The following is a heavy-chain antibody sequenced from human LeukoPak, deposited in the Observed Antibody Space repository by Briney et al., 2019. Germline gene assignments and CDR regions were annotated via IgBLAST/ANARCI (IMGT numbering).Heavy chain of an antibody. CDR2: ISWNSGSI. J-gene: IGHJ4*02. Sequence: GGSLRLSCAASGFTFDDYAMHWVQQAPGKGLEWVSGISWNSGSIGYADSVKGRFTISRDNAKSSLYLQMNSLRAEDTALYYCAKGQGGYYDSSGYLVYWGQGTLVTVSS. V-gene: IGHV3-9*01. D-gene: IGHD3-22*01. CDR1: GFTFDDYA. CDR3: AKGQGGYYDSSGYLVY.